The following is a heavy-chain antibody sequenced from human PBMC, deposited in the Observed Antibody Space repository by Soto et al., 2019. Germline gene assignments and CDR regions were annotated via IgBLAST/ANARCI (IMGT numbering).Heavy chain of an antibody. J-gene: IGHJ3*02. V-gene: IGHV4-39*01. D-gene: IGHD3-22*01. Sequence: QLQLQESGPGLVKPSETLSLTCTVSGGSISSSSYYWGWIRQPPGKGLEWIGSIYYSGSTYYNPSLKSRVTISVDTSKNQFSLKLSSVTAADTAVYYCARSDPFYDSSGYYSDAFDIWGQGTMVTVSS. CDR2: IYYSGST. CDR3: ARSDPFYDSSGYYSDAFDI. CDR1: GGSISSSSYY.